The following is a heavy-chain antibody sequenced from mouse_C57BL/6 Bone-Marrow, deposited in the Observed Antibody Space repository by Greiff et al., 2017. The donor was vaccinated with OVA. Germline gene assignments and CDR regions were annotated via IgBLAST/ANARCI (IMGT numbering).Heavy chain of an antibody. CDR2: IHPNSGST. J-gene: IGHJ3*01. CDR3: ARGYGNLTWFAY. CDR1: GYTFTSYW. Sequence: QVQLKQPGAELVKPGASVKLSCKASGYTFTSYWMHWVKQRPGQGLEWIGMIHPNSGSTNYNEKFKSKATLTVDKSSSTAYMQLSSLTSEDTAVYYCARGYGNLTWFAYWGQGTLVTVSA. D-gene: IGHD2-10*02. V-gene: IGHV1-64*01.